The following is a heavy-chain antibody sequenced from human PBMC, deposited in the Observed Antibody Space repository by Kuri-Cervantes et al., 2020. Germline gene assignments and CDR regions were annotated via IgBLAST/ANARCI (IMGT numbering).Heavy chain of an antibody. Sequence: QTLSLTCAVYGGSFSDYYWSWICQPPGKGLEWIGEINHSGGTNYNPSLKSRVTISVDTSKKQFSLKLSSVTAADTAVYYCARRFAVLSSGWYVGAFDIWGQGTMVTVSS. V-gene: IGHV4-34*01. CDR3: ARRFAVLSSGWYVGAFDI. J-gene: IGHJ3*02. CDR1: GGSFSDYY. CDR2: INHSGGT. D-gene: IGHD6-19*01.